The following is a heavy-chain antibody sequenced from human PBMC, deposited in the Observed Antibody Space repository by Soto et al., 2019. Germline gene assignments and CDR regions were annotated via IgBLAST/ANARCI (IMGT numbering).Heavy chain of an antibody. Sequence: GASVKVSCKASGGTFSSYAISWVRQAPGQGLEWMGGIIPIFGTANYAQKFQGRVTITADESTSTAYMELSSLRSEDTAVYYCARGELGYCSSTSCQNADYYYYYGMDVWGQGTTVTVSS. V-gene: IGHV1-69*13. J-gene: IGHJ6*02. CDR2: IIPIFGTA. D-gene: IGHD2-2*01. CDR1: GGTFSSYA. CDR3: ARGELGYCSSTSCQNADYYYYYGMDV.